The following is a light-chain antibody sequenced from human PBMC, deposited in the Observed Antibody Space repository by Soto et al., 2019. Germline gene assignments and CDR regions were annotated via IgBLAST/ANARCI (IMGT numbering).Light chain of an antibody. CDR2: EGS. CDR1: SSDVGSYNL. CDR3: CSYACSTTPVL. J-gene: IGLJ2*01. V-gene: IGLV2-23*01. Sequence: QSALTQPASVSGSPGQSITISCTGTSSDVGSYNLVSWYQQHPGKAPKLMIYEGSKRPSGVSNRFSGSESGNTASLTISGLQAEDEADYYCCSYACSTTPVLFGGGTKVTVL.